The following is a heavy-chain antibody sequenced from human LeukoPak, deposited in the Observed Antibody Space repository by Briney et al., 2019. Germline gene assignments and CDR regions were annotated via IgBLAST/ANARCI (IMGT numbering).Heavy chain of an antibody. Sequence: EASVKVSCKASGYTFTSYYIHWVRQAPGRGLEWMGIINRSVGSTTYAQNFQGRVTMTRYTSTSSVYMGLSSLRSEDTAVYYCARDNTAVAGRVIDYWGQGTLVTVSS. CDR3: ARDNTAVAGRVIDY. D-gene: IGHD6-19*01. V-gene: IGHV1-46*01. J-gene: IGHJ4*02. CDR1: GYTFTSYY. CDR2: INRSVGST.